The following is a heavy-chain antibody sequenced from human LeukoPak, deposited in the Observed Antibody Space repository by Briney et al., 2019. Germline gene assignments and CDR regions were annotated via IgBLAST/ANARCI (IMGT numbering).Heavy chain of an antibody. D-gene: IGHD3-22*01. CDR1: GYMFTGYY. V-gene: IGHV1-2*02. J-gene: IGHJ3*02. Sequence: GAAVTVPFSASGYMFTGYYLHWVRQAPGQGLEWMGWINPYNAGTEYALKFQGRVTMTSDTSVSTAYMELSRLRSDDPAVYYCATTIRRLNSYDTSGYYPYDAFDTCGHGTTVTVSS. CDR2: INPYNAGT. CDR3: ATTIRRLNSYDTSGYYPYDAFDT.